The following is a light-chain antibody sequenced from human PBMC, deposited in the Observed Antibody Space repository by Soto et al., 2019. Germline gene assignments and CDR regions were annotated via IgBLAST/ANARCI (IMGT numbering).Light chain of an antibody. V-gene: IGLV1-40*01. CDR3: QSYDSSLSVYV. CDR1: SSNIRANYD. J-gene: IGLJ1*01. CDR2: GDS. Sequence: QSSLTQPPSVSGAPGQRVTISCTGSSSNIRANYDVHWYQQLPGTAPKVLIYGDSNRPSGVPDRFSGSKSGTSASLAITGLQAEDEADYYCQSYDSSLSVYVFGPGTKVTVL.